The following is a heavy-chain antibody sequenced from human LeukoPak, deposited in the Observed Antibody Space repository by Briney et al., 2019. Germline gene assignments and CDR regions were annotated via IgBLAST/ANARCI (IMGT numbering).Heavy chain of an antibody. CDR3: ARGSRRWGYSSPY. Sequence: GASVKVSCKASGYTFTSYDINWVRQATGQGLEWMGWMNPNSGNTGYAQKFQGRVAMTRNTSISTAYMELSSLRSEDTAVHYCARGSRRWGYSSPYWGQGTLVTVSS. V-gene: IGHV1-8*01. CDR2: MNPNSGNT. J-gene: IGHJ4*02. D-gene: IGHD6-13*01. CDR1: GYTFTSYD.